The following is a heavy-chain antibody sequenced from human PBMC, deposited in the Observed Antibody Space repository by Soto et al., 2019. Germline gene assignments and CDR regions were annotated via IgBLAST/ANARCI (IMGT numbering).Heavy chain of an antibody. J-gene: IGHJ4*02. CDR1: GFTFSSYA. CDR2: ISGSGGST. CDR3: AKDRGRGYDS. Sequence: EVQLLESGGGLVQPGGSLRLSCAASGFTFSSYAMSWVRQAPGKGLEWVSGISGSGGSTHYADSVKGRFTISRDNSKNTLSLQMNSLRAEDTAVYYCAKDRGRGYDSWGQGTLVTVSS. D-gene: IGHD5-12*01. V-gene: IGHV3-23*01.